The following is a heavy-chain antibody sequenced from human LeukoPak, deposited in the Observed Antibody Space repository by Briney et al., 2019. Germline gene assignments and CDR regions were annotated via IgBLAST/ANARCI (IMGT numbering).Heavy chain of an antibody. CDR3: ARDSRRIAAAGTIYY. D-gene: IGHD6-13*01. Sequence: GGSLRLSCAASGFTFSSYGMHWVRQAPGKGLEWVSSISSRSSYIYYADSVKGRFTISRDNAKNSLYLQMNSLRAEDTAVYYCARDSRRIAAAGTIYYWGQGTLVTVSS. J-gene: IGHJ4*02. V-gene: IGHV3-21*01. CDR1: GFTFSSYG. CDR2: ISSRSSYI.